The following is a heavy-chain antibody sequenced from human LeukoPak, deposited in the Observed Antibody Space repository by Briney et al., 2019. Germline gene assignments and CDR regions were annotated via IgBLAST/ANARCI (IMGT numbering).Heavy chain of an antibody. J-gene: IGHJ4*02. CDR3: AKDARRSSGWYDFDH. V-gene: IGHV3-23*01. D-gene: IGHD6-19*01. CDR2: ISDSGDRT. CDR1: GFAFSRQD. Sequence: GGSLRLSCAASGFAFSRQDMGWVRQAPGKGLEWVSAISDSGDRTYYVDSVKGRFTISRDNSKNTLYLQMNSLRADDTAVYYWAKDARRSSGWYDFDHWGQGILVTVSS.